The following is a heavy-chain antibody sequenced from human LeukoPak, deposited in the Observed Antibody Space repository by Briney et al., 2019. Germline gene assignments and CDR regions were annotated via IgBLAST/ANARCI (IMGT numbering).Heavy chain of an antibody. J-gene: IGHJ5*02. CDR1: GGSFSGYY. CDR2: INHSGST. Sequence: SETLSLTCAVYGGSFSGYYWSWIRQPPGKGLEWIGEINHSGSTNYNPSLKSRVTISVDTSKNQFSLKLSSVTAADTAVYYCARGNDYVWGSYRSNWFDPWGQGTLVTVSS. D-gene: IGHD3-16*02. CDR3: ARGNDYVWGSYRSNWFDP. V-gene: IGHV4-34*01.